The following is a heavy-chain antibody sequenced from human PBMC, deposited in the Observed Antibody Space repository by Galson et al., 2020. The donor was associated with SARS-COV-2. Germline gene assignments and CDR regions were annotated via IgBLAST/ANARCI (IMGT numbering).Heavy chain of an antibody. Sequence: SETLSLTCTVSGGSISSYYWSWIRQPAGKGLEWIGRVYTSESPSYNPSLKSRVTMSVDTSKNQFSLKLSSVTAADTAVYFCTRSKVGTTYFDYWVQGTLVTVSS. V-gene: IGHV4-4*07. CDR2: VYTSESP. J-gene: IGHJ4*02. D-gene: IGHD1-26*01. CDR1: GGSISSYY. CDR3: TRSKVGTTYFDY.